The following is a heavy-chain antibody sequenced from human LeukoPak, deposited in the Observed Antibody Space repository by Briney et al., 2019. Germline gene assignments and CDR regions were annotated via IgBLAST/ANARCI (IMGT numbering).Heavy chain of an antibody. V-gene: IGHV3-30*03. CDR2: ISYDGSNK. Sequence: GGSLRLSCAASGFTFSSYGMHWVRQAPGKGLEWVAVISYDGSNKYYADSVKGRFTISRDNSKNTLYLQMNSLRAEDTAVYYCARDEAYYYDSSGYDYWGQGTLVTVSS. J-gene: IGHJ4*02. CDR3: ARDEAYYYDSSGYDY. CDR1: GFTFSSYG. D-gene: IGHD3-22*01.